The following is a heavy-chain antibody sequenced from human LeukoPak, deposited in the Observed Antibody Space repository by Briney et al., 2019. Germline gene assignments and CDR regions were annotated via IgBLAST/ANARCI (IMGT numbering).Heavy chain of an antibody. D-gene: IGHD2-2*01. CDR1: GFTFSDYY. J-gene: IGHJ4*02. CDR2: ISSSGSTI. CDR3: AREANIDCSSTSCYVGFDY. Sequence: PGGSLRLSCAASGFTFSDYYMSWIRQAPGKGLEWVSYISSSGSTIYYADSVKGRFTISRDNAKNSLYLQMNSLRAEDTAVYYCAREANIDCSSTSCYVGFDYWGQGTLVTVSS. V-gene: IGHV3-11*01.